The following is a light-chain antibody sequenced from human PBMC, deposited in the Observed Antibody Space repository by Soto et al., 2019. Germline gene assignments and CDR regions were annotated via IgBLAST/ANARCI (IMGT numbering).Light chain of an antibody. CDR1: QRISTF. Sequence: DIQLTQSPTSLSASGGDRVTITCRASQRISTFLNWYQQKPGKAPELLIYGTSILQGGDPSRFSGSGSGTDFTLTISGLQPEDSATYYCQQSFTTPWTFGQGTKVEVK. J-gene: IGKJ1*01. CDR3: QQSFTTPWT. CDR2: GTS. V-gene: IGKV1-39*01.